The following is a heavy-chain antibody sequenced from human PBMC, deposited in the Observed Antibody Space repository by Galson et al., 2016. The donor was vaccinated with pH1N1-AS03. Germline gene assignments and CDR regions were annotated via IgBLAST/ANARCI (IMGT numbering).Heavy chain of an antibody. Sequence: TLSLTCTVYGGSITSSSYYWSWIRQPAGKGLEWIGRVYHSGSTNYNPSLEGRVTISLDTSNNAFPLKLRSVTAADTAVYYWSRGRYSYHGFDSWGHGSL. V-gene: IGHV4-61*02. D-gene: IGHD5-18*01. J-gene: IGHJ4*01. CDR3: SRGRYSYHGFDS. CDR1: GGSITSSSYY. CDR2: VYHSGST.